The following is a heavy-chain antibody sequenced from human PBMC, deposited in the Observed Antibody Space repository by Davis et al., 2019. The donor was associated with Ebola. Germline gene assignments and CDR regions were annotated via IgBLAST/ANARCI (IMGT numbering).Heavy chain of an antibody. CDR2: ISGSGGST. D-gene: IGHD6-13*01. V-gene: IGHV3-23*01. J-gene: IGHJ4*02. CDR3: AKARSSWTPFDY. Sequence: GESLKISCAASGFTVSSNYMSWVRQAPGKGLEWVSAISGSGGSTYYADSVKGRFTISRDNSKNTLYLQMNSLRAEDTAVYYCAKARSSWTPFDYWGQGTLVTVSS. CDR1: GFTVSSNY.